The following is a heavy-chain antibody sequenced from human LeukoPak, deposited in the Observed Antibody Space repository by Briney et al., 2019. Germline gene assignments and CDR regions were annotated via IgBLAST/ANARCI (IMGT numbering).Heavy chain of an antibody. CDR2: INPNSGGT. J-gene: IGHJ6*02. CDR1: GYTFTGYY. V-gene: IGHV1-2*02. Sequence: GASVKVSCKASGYTFTGYYMHWVRQAPGQGLEWMGWINPNSGGTNYAQKFQGRVTMTRDTSISTAYMELSRLRSGDTAVYYCARDLVVPAANYYYGMDAWGQGTTVTVSS. D-gene: IGHD2-2*01. CDR3: ARDLVVPAANYYYGMDA.